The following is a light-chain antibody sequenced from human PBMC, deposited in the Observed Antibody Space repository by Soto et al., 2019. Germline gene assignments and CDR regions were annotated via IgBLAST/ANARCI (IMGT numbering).Light chain of an antibody. CDR1: QSITTY. J-gene: IGKJ1*01. Sequence: DIQMTQSPSSLSASVGDRVTITCRASQSITTYLNWYQHKPGKAPKVLIYAASSLQSGVPSRFSGSGSGTDFTLTISSLQPEDVAIYYCQQSFSTPQVGQGTKVDSK. CDR2: AAS. CDR3: QQSFSTPQ. V-gene: IGKV1-39*01.